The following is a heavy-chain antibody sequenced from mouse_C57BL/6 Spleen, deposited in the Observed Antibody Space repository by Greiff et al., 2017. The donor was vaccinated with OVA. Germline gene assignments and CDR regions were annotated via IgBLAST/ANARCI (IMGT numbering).Heavy chain of an antibody. CDR3: TRRSNSVMDY. D-gene: IGHD2-5*01. CDR1: GYTFTDYE. V-gene: IGHV1-15*01. J-gene: IGHJ4*01. Sequence: QVQLQQSGAELVRPGASVTLSCKASGYTFTDYEMHWVKQTPVHGLEWIGAIDPETGGTAYTQKFKGKAILTADKSSSTAYMELRSLTSEDSAVYYCTRRSNSVMDYWGQGTSVTVSS. CDR2: IDPETGGT.